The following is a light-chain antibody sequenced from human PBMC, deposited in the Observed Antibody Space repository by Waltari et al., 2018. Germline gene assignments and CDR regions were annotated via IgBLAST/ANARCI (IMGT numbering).Light chain of an antibody. CDR1: QSVSSY. J-gene: IGKJ4*01. Sequence: EIVLTQSPATLSLSPGERATLSCRASQSVSSYLAWYQQKAGQAPRLLIYDAFNRATGITARFSGSGSGTDFTLTISSLEPEDFAVYYCQQRSDWPILTFGGGTKVEIK. V-gene: IGKV3-11*01. CDR2: DAF. CDR3: QQRSDWPILT.